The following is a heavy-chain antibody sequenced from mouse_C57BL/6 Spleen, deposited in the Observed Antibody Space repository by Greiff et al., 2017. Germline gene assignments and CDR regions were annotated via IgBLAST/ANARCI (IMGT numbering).Heavy chain of an antibody. CDR2: SNPNNGGT. CDR3: ERWAAVVGPDH. V-gene: IGHV1-18*01. J-gene: IGHJ2*01. Sequence: VQLQQSGPELVKPGASVKIPCTASGYTFTDYYMDWVKQSHGKSLEWIGDSNPNNGGTIYNQKFKGKAPVTVDKSSRTAYMEHRSLTSEDSAVYCCERWAAVVGPDHWGQGTTLTVSS. D-gene: IGHD1-1*01. CDR1: GYTFTDYY.